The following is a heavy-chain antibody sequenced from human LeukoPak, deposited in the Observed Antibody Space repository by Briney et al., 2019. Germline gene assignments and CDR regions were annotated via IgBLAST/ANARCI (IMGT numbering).Heavy chain of an antibody. CDR1: GFSINTGGVG. Sequence: SGPTLVNPAQTLTLTCTFSGFSINTGGVGVGWIRQPPGEALEWLALIYWDDDKRYSPSLKSRLTITKDTSKKQVVLTMTNMGPVDTATYYCARAVGWPNYYDMDVWGQGTTVTVS. CDR2: IYWDDDK. D-gene: IGHD6-19*01. V-gene: IGHV2-5*02. CDR3: ARAVGWPNYYDMDV. J-gene: IGHJ6*02.